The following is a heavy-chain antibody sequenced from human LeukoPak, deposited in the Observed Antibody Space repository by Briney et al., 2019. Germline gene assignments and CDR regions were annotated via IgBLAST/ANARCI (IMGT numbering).Heavy chain of an antibody. CDR3: AREDDYGDYVVDGWFDP. J-gene: IGHJ5*02. D-gene: IGHD4-17*01. V-gene: IGHV1-2*02. Sequence: GASVKVSCKASGYTFTSYYMHWVRQAPGQGLEWMGWINPNSGGTNYAQKFQGRVTMTRDTSISTAYMELSRLRSDDTAVYYCAREDDYGDYVVDGWFDPWGQGTLVTVSS. CDR1: GYTFTSYY. CDR2: INPNSGGT.